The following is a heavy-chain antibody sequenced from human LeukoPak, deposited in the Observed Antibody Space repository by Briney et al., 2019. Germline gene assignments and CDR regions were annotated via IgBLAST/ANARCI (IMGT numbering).Heavy chain of an antibody. V-gene: IGHV3-23*01. CDR1: GFTFSSYA. J-gene: IGHJ4*02. CDR3: AKTRLSSSSWYGPDFDY. D-gene: IGHD6-13*01. Sequence: PGGSLRLSCAASGFTFSSYAMSWVRQAPGKGLEWVSAISGSGGSTYCADSVKGRFTISRDNSKNTLYLQMNSLRAEDTAVYYCAKTRLSSSSWYGPDFDYWGQGTLVTVSS. CDR2: ISGSGGST.